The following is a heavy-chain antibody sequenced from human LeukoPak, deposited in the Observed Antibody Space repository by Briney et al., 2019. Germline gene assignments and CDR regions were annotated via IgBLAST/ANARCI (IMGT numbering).Heavy chain of an antibody. D-gene: IGHD6-13*01. CDR3: AKDSGFGHSSSWIDY. Sequence: GGSLRLSCAASGFTFSSYWMRWVRQAPGRGLEWVANIKQEGSEKDYVDSVKGRFTSSRDNCKNTLYLQMNSLRAEDTAVYYCAKDSGFGHSSSWIDYWGQGTLVTVSS. CDR2: IKQEGSEK. CDR1: GFTFSSYW. V-gene: IGHV3-7*01. J-gene: IGHJ4*02.